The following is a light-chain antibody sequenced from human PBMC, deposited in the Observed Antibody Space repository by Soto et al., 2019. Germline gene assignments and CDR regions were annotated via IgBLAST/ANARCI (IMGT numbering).Light chain of an antibody. Sequence: QSVLTQPASVSGSPGQSITISCTGTSSDIGNYNYVSWYQQHPGKAPKLIISEVTNRPSGVSDRFSGSKSGNTASLTISGLQAEDEADYHCSSYIRSSSSWVFGGGTKLTVL. V-gene: IGLV2-14*01. CDR2: EVT. J-gene: IGLJ3*02. CDR3: SSYIRSSSSWV. CDR1: SSDIGNYNY.